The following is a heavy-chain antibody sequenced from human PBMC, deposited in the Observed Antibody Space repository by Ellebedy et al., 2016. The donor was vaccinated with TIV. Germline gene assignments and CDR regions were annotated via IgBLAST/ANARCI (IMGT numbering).Heavy chain of an antibody. J-gene: IGHJ6*02. D-gene: IGHD3-16*01. CDR1: GGSISKFS. CDR3: ARFDYDVEGYYGLDV. V-gene: IGHV4-59*01. CDR2: IFYSGDT. Sequence: GSLRLSXTASGGSISKFSWTWIRQPPGKGLEWIGHIFYSGDTNYNPSLKSRVSMSVDTLKSQLSLTLTSVTAADTGVYYCARFDYDVEGYYGLDVWGQGTTVTVSS.